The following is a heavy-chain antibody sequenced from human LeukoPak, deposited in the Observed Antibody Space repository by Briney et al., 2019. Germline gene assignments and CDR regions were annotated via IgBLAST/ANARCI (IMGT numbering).Heavy chain of an antibody. V-gene: IGHV4-59*01. CDR3: AKVKQQLAPYDAFDI. CDR1: GGSISSYY. CDR2: IYYSGST. Sequence: SETLSLTCTVSGGSISSYYWSWIRQPPGKGLEWIGYIYYSGSTNYNPSLTSRVTISVDTSKNQFSLKLSSVTAADTAVYYCAKVKQQLAPYDAFDIWGQGTMVTVSS. D-gene: IGHD6-13*01. J-gene: IGHJ3*02.